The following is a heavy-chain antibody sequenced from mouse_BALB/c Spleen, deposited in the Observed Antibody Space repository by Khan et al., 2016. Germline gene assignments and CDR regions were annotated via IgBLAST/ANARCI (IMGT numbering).Heavy chain of an antibody. D-gene: IGHD4-1*02. CDR3: AINWDKEDY. CDR1: GYSITSDYA. Sequence: EVQLQESGPGLVKPSQSLSLTCTVTGYSITSDYAWNWIRQFPGNKLEWMGYISYSGSTSYNPSLKSRISITRDTSKNQFFLQLNSVTTEDTATYYCAINWDKEDYWGQGTLVTVSA. CDR2: ISYSGST. J-gene: IGHJ3*01. V-gene: IGHV3-2*02.